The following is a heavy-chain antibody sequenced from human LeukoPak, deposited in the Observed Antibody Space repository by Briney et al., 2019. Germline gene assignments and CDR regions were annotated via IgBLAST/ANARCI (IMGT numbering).Heavy chain of an antibody. CDR3: AGMPRGYSGYDLYYMDV. Sequence: ASGKVSCKASGYTFTTYAISWVRQAPGQGLEWMGWISTYNGNTNYAQKFQGRVTMTRDTSISTAYMELSRLRSDDTAVYYCAGMPRGYSGYDLYYMDVWGKGTTVTISS. CDR2: ISTYNGNT. CDR1: GYTFTTYA. V-gene: IGHV1-18*01. J-gene: IGHJ6*03. D-gene: IGHD5-12*01.